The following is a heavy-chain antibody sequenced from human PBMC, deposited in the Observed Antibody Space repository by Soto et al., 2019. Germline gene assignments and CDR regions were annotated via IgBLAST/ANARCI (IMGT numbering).Heavy chain of an antibody. CDR2: ISYDGSNK. CDR3: AREGWTRGGRCDY. CDR1: GFTFSTYT. V-gene: IGHV3-30-3*01. Sequence: QVQLVESGGGVVQPGRSLRLSCAASGFTFSTYTMQWVRQAPGKGLEWVAVISYDGSNKYYADSVKGRFTISRDNSKNTQYLQMNNLRVEDTAVYYCAREGWTRGGRCDYWGQGTLVSVPS. D-gene: IGHD6-19*01. J-gene: IGHJ4*02.